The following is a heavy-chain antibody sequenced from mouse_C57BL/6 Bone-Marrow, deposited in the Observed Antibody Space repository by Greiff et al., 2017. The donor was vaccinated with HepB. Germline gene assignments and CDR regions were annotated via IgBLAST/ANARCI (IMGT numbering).Heavy chain of an antibody. D-gene: IGHD2-3*01. CDR1: GYTFTTYP. Sequence: VMLVESGAELVKPGASVKMSCKASGYTFTTYPIEWMKQNHGKSLEWIGNFHPYNDDTKYNEKFKGKATLTVEKSSSTVYLELSRLTSDDSAVYYCARKGYDGYYGYFDVWGTGTTVTVSS. J-gene: IGHJ1*03. CDR3: ARKGYDGYYGYFDV. CDR2: FHPYNDDT. V-gene: IGHV1-47*01.